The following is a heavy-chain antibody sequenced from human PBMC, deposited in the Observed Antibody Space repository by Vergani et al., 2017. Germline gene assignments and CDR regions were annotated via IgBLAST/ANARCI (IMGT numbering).Heavy chain of an antibody. CDR2: IYYSGST. J-gene: IGHJ4*02. V-gene: IGHV4-34*11. CDR1: GGSFSGYY. CDR3: ARRGPWELLDY. D-gene: IGHD1-26*01. Sequence: QVQLQQWGAGLLKPSETLSLTCAVYGGSFSGYYWSWIRQPPGKGLEWIGYIYYSGSTNYNPSLKSRVTISVDTSKNQFSLKLSSVTAADTAVYYCARRGPWELLDYWGQGTLVTVSS.